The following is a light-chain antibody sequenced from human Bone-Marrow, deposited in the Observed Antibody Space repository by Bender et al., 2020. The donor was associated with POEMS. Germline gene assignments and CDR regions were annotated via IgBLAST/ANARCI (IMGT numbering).Light chain of an antibody. V-gene: IGLV1-44*01. CDR2: SSH. CDR3: AVWDDSLNGWV. J-gene: IGLJ3*02. CDR1: SSTIGAHA. Sequence: QSVLTQPPSASGTPGQRVTISCSGGSSTIGAHAVNWYQLLPRTAPKLLIYSSHRRPSEVPDGFSGSSSGTSASLAMSGIQSEEEADYYCAVWDDSLNGWVFGGGTKVTVL.